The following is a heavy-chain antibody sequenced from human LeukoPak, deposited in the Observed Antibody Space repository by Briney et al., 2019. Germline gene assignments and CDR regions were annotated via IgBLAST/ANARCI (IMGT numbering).Heavy chain of an antibody. D-gene: IGHD2-21*01. V-gene: IGHV3-30*18. CDR3: AKSAVIIGYFDY. J-gene: IGHJ4*02. CDR1: GFTFTNYA. Sequence: GGSLRLSCAASGFTFTNYAMHWVRQAPGKGLEWVAVISYDGSNEYYADSVEGRFSISRDNSKNAVILQMDSLTPEDTAVYFCAKSAVIIGYFDYWGQGTLVTVSS. CDR2: ISYDGSNE.